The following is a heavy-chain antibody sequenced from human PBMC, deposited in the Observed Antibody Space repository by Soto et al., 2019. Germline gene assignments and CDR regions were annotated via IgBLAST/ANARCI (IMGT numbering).Heavy chain of an antibody. CDR2: IIPIFGTA. CDR1: GGTFSSYA. CDR3: ARNDYGDYGY. Sequence: SVKVSCKASGGTFSSYAISWVRQAPGQGLEWMGGIIPIFGTANYAQKFQGRVTMTADKSTSTASMELRSLRSEDTAVYYCARNDYGDYGYWGQGTLVTVSS. J-gene: IGHJ4*02. V-gene: IGHV1-69*06. D-gene: IGHD4-17*01.